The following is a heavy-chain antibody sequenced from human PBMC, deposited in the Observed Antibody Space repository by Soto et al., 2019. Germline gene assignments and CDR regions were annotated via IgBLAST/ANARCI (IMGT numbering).Heavy chain of an antibody. CDR1: GYTFTSYY. Sequence: ASVKVSCKASGYTFTSYYMHWVRQAPGQGLEWMGIINPSGGSTSYAQKFQGRVTMTRDTSTSTVYMELSSLRSEGTAAYYCARDRGYYYDSSGYDAFDIRGQGPTVT. CDR3: ARDRGYYYDSSGYDAFDI. D-gene: IGHD3-22*01. CDR2: INPSGGST. J-gene: IGHJ3*02. V-gene: IGHV1-46*01.